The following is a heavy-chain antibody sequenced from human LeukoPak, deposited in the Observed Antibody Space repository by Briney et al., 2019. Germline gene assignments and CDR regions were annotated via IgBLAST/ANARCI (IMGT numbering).Heavy chain of an antibody. CDR3: ARWMGYCSSTSCPGWFDP. CDR1: GYTFTSYG. J-gene: IGHJ5*02. D-gene: IGHD2-2*01. CDR2: ISAYSGNT. V-gene: IGHV1-18*04. Sequence: ASVKVSCKASGYTFTSYGISWVRQAPGQGLEWMGWISAYSGNTNYAQKLQGRVTMTTDTSTSTAYMELRSLRSDDTAVYYCARWMGYCSSTSCPGWFDPWGQGTLVTVSS.